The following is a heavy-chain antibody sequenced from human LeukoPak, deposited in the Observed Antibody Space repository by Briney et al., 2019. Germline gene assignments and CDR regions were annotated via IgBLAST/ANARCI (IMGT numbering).Heavy chain of an antibody. Sequence: SQTLSLTCAISGDSVSSNCASWNWIRQSPSRGLEWLGRTYYRSKWYSENAGSVRGRITINADTSKNQFSLQLYSVTPDDTAVYYCARDLGWEMLHAFDIWGQGTMVTVSS. CDR3: ARDLGWEMLHAFDI. CDR1: GDSVSSNCAS. J-gene: IGHJ3*02. CDR2: TYYRSKWYS. D-gene: IGHD4-23*01. V-gene: IGHV6-1*01.